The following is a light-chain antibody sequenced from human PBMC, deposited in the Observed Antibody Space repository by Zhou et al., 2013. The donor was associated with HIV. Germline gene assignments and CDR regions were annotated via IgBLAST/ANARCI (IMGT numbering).Light chain of an antibody. CDR1: QTVSGNY. J-gene: IGKJ2*01. Sequence: EIVLSQSPGTLSLSPGESTTLSCRASQTVSGNYLAWFQQRPGQTPRLLIHHASIRATGTPDRFSGSGSGTHFTLTISRLEPDDFAMYYCQEYGDSPPYTFGQGTNLEIK. CDR3: QEYGDSPPYT. V-gene: IGKV3-20*01. CDR2: HAS.